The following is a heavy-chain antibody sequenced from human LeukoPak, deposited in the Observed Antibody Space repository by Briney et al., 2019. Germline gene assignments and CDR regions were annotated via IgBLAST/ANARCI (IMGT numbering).Heavy chain of an antibody. CDR2: ISYDGSNK. V-gene: IGHV3-30*14. Sequence: GGSLRLYCAASGFTFSSYAMHWVRQAPGKGLEWVAVISYDGSNKYYADSVKGRFTISRDNSKNTLYLQMNSLRAEDTAVYYCTGAWDSSRIDCWGQGALVTVSS. CDR1: GFTFSSYA. CDR3: TGAWDSSRIDC. J-gene: IGHJ4*02. D-gene: IGHD6-13*01.